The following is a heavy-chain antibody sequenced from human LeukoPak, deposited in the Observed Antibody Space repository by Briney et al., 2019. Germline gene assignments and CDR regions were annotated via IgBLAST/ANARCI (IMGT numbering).Heavy chain of an antibody. V-gene: IGHV2-5*02. CDR3: AHTYSTRTGEYFHR. J-gene: IGHJ1*01. Sequence: SGPTLVIPTQTLTLTCTFSGFSLGTSGVGVGWIRQPPGKALEWLALIYWDDDKRYSPSLKSRLTITKDTSKNQVVLTMTNMDAVDTATYYCAHTYSTRTGEYFHRWGQGTLVIVSS. CDR1: GFSLGTSGVG. D-gene: IGHD6-13*01. CDR2: IYWDDDK.